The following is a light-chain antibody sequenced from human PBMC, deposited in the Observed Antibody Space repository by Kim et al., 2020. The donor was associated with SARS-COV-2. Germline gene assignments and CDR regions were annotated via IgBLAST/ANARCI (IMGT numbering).Light chain of an antibody. CDR3: TAWDDRLNGYV. CDR2: GND. J-gene: IGLJ1*01. CDR1: YSNIGSNT. V-gene: IGLV1-44*01. Sequence: GQRVTISCSGSYSNIGSNTVNWYKQLPGTAPKLLIYGNDQRPSGVPDRFSGSKSGTSASLAVSGLQSEDEADYYCTAWDDRLNGYVFGSGTKVTVL.